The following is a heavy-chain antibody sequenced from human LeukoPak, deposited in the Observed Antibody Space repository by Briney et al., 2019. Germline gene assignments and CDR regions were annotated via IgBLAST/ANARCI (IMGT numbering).Heavy chain of an antibody. V-gene: IGHV1-18*01. CDR3: ARDTEWEKNPDYFDC. CDR2: ISAKNGNT. Sequence: ASVKVSCKASGYTFNRYGISWVRRAPGQGLEWMGWISAKNGNTIYAQKVQGRVTMTTDTSTSTAYMELRSLRSDDTGIYYCARDTEWEKNPDYFDCWGQGTLVTVSS. D-gene: IGHD1-26*01. CDR1: GYTFNRYG. J-gene: IGHJ4*02.